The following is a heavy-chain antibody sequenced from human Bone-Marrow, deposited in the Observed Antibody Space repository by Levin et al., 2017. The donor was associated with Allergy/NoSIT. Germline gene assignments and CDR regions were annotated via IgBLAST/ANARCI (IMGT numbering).Heavy chain of an antibody. V-gene: IGHV3-33*01. CDR3: ARDQGYCAGDRCYSWWYLDL. Sequence: GGSLRLSCAASGFTFNHYGMHWVRQAPGKGLEWVAVIWNDGSKEYYGDSVKGRFTISRDNSENTLYLQMSSLRAEDTAVYYCARDQGYCAGDRCYSWWYLDLWGRGTLVTVSS. J-gene: IGHJ2*01. CDR1: GFTFNHYG. CDR2: IWNDGSKE. D-gene: IGHD2-15*01.